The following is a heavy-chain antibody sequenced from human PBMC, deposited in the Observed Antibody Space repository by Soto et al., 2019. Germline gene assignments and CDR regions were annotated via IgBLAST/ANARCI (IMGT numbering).Heavy chain of an antibody. Sequence: QVQLVESGGGVVQPGRSLRLSCAASGFTFSSYGMHWVRQAPGKGLEWVAVISYDGSIKYYADSVKGRFTISRDNSKNTLYLQMNSLRAEDTAVYYCANANGGYGMDVWGQGTTVTVSS. CDR2: ISYDGSIK. V-gene: IGHV3-30*18. D-gene: IGHD4-17*01. J-gene: IGHJ6*02. CDR1: GFTFSSYG. CDR3: ANANGGYGMDV.